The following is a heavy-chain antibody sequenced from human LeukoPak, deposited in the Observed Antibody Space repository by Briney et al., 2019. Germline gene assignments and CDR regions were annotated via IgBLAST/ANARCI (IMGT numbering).Heavy chain of an antibody. CDR1: GFTFSSYA. J-gene: IGHJ5*02. CDR3: AKDRSGSFPNWFDP. V-gene: IGHV3-23*01. Sequence: QAGGSLRLSCAASGFTFSSYAMTWVRQGPGKGLEWVSAINGGGGNTYYTNSVKGRFTISRDNSKNTLYLQMNSLRAEDTAVYYCAKDRSGSFPNWFDPWGQGTLVTVSS. D-gene: IGHD3-10*01. CDR2: INGGGGNT.